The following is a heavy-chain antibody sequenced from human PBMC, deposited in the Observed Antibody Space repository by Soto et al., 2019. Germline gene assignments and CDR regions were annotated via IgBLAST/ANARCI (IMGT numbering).Heavy chain of an antibody. Sequence: EVQLVESGGGLVQPGGSLRLSCAASGFIFNKDWMHWVRQAPGKGLVWVSRINEDGSGTSYADSVKGRFTISRDNAKNTVSLQMTSLRVDDTAVYYCARDILEIRGPGAMVTVSS. CDR1: GFIFNKDW. CDR2: INEDGSGT. J-gene: IGHJ3*01. V-gene: IGHV3-74*01. CDR3: ARDILEI.